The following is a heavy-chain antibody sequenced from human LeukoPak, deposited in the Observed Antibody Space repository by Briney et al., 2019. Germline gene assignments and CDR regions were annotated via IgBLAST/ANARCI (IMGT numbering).Heavy chain of an antibody. CDR2: ISSNGGST. J-gene: IGHJ4*02. Sequence: GGSLRLSCAASGFTFSSHAMPWVRQAPGKGLEYVSAISSNGGSTYYANSVEGRLTISRDNSKNTLYLQMGSLRAEDMAVYYCARSPFDDFGSGTYHDYWGQGTLVTVSS. D-gene: IGHD3-10*01. V-gene: IGHV3-64*01. CDR1: GFTFSSHA. CDR3: ARSPFDDFGSGTYHDY.